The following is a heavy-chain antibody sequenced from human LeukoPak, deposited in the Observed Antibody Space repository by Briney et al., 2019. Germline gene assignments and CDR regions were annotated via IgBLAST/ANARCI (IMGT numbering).Heavy chain of an antibody. CDR3: ATVRTVSDSSPDY. D-gene: IGHD6-19*01. CDR2: IRSQSDGGTA. J-gene: IGHJ4*02. Sequence: GGSLRLSCVGSGFTFHVAWMGWVRQAPGKGLEWVGRIRSQSDGGTADYAAPVKGRMTISRDHSINTLYLQMNNLKTEDTAVYFCATVRTVSDSSPDYGGQGTLVTVSS. V-gene: IGHV3-15*01. CDR1: GFTFHVAW.